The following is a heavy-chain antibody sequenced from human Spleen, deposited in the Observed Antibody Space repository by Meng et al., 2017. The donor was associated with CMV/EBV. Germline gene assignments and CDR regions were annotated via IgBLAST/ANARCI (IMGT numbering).Heavy chain of an antibody. CDR3: AKGIAVAAYFQH. D-gene: IGHD6-19*01. J-gene: IGHJ1*01. Sequence: CAASGFTFSSYAMGWVRQAPGKGLEWVSAISGSGGSTYYADSVKGRFTISRDNSKNTLYLQMNSLRAEDTAVYYCAKGIAVAAYFQHWGQGTLVTVSS. CDR1: GFTFSSYA. V-gene: IGHV3-23*01. CDR2: ISGSGGST.